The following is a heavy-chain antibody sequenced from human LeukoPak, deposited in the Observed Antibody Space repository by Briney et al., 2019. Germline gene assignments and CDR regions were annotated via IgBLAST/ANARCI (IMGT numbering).Heavy chain of an antibody. CDR3: AKGSGVHY. CDR1: GFTLRTYS. Sequence: GGSLRLSCAASGFTLRTYSMNWVRQALGKGLEWIASVSKSSSYIYYADSVRGRFTISRDNANNSLYLQMNSLRAEDTAVYYCAKGSGVHYWGQGTLVIVSS. J-gene: IGHJ4*02. D-gene: IGHD3-10*01. CDR2: VSKSSSYI. V-gene: IGHV3-21*01.